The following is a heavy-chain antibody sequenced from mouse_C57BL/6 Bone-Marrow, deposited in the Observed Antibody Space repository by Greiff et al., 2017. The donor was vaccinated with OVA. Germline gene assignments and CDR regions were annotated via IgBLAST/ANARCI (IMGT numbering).Heavy chain of an antibody. Sequence: VKLVESGPGLVAPSQSLSITCTVSGFSLTSYGVDWVRPSPGKGLEWLGVIWGVGCSNYNSDLNSRLCSSKDNYKSQVFLKMNSLQTYDTAMDYCARDYDYDEWFAYWGQGTLVTVSA. CDR1: GFSLTSYG. J-gene: IGHJ3*01. CDR3: ARDYDYDEWFAY. CDR2: IWGVGCS. D-gene: IGHD2-4*01. V-gene: IGHV2-6*01.